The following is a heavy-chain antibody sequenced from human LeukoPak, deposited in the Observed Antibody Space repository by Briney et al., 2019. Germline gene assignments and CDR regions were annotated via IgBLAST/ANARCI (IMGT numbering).Heavy chain of an antibody. CDR1: GGTFSSYA. D-gene: IGHD6-13*01. CDR3: ARIPPPLSYSSSLLKVYFDY. V-gene: IGHV1-69*05. Sequence: ASVKVSCKASGGTFSSYAISWVRQAPGQGLEWMGGIIPIFGTANYAQKFRGRVTITTDESTSTAYMELSSLRSEDTAVYYCARIPPPLSYSSSLLKVYFDYWGQGTLVTVSS. J-gene: IGHJ4*02. CDR2: IIPIFGTA.